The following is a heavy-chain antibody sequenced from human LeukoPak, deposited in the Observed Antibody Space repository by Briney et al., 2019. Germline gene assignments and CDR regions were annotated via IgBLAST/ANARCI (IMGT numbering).Heavy chain of an antibody. V-gene: IGHV1-2*02. J-gene: IGHJ4*02. CDR3: AREYGVWGSYRTFDY. Sequence: ASVKVSCKASGYTFTGYYMHWVRQAPGQGLEWMGWINPNSGGTNYAQKFQGRVTMTRDTSISTAYMELSRLRSDDTAVYYCAREYGVWGSYRTFDYWGQGTLVTVSS. D-gene: IGHD3-16*02. CDR2: INPNSGGT. CDR1: GYTFTGYY.